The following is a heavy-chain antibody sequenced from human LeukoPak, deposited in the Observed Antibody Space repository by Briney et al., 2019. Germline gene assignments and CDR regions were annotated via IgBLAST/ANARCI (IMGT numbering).Heavy chain of an antibody. Sequence: GGSLRLSCAASGFTFSSYAMSWFRQAPGKGLEWVSAISGSGGSTYYADSVKGRFTISRDNSKNTLYLQMNSLRAEDTAVYYCAKDDGFGPRVAAFDIWGQGTMVTVSS. V-gene: IGHV3-23*01. CDR2: ISGSGGST. J-gene: IGHJ3*02. CDR1: GFTFSSYA. CDR3: AKDDGFGPRVAAFDI. D-gene: IGHD3-10*01.